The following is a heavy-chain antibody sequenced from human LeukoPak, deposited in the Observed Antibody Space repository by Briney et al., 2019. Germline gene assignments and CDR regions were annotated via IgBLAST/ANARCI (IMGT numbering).Heavy chain of an antibody. J-gene: IGHJ4*02. Sequence: PSETLSLTRAVYGGSFSGYYWSWIRQPPGKGLEWIGQIHHGGSTSYSPSLKSRVTISIDTSMHQFYLKLSSVTAADTAVYYCARHGIGLGSGTNFDYWGQGTLVTVSS. D-gene: IGHD3-10*01. CDR3: ARHGIGLGSGTNFDY. V-gene: IGHV4-34*01. CDR1: GGSFSGYY. CDR2: IHHGGST.